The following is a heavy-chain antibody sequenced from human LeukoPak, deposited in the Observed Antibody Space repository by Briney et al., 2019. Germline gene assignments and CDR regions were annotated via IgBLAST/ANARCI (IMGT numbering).Heavy chain of an antibody. CDR2: IGGGSDT. CDR1: GFTVSSNY. J-gene: IGHJ4*02. D-gene: IGHD1-1*01. Sequence: GGSLRLSCAASGFTVSSNYMNWVRQAPGKGLEWVSSIGGGSDTYYTDSVKGRFVVSRDNSKNTLYLQMNSLRVEDTAVYYCAKDATPSNGIWDYFDHWGQGTPVTVSS. CDR3: AKDATPSNGIWDYFDH. V-gene: IGHV3-53*01.